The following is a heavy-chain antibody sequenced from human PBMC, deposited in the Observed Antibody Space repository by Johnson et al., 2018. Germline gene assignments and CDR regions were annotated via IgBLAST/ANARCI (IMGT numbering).Heavy chain of an antibody. D-gene: IGHD6-19*01. CDR2: ISTGGGSP. Sequence: EVQLVETGGGLVQPGGSLRLSCAASGLTLTDYAMSWVRQAPGKGLEWVSAISTGGGSPYYADSVKGRFTSSRDNSKNTLYLQMNSLRAEDTAVYYCASWLRAVAGREGFDFWGQGTLVTVPS. CDR3: ASWLRAVAGREGFDF. V-gene: IGHV3-23*04. CDR1: GLTLTDYA. J-gene: IGHJ4*02.